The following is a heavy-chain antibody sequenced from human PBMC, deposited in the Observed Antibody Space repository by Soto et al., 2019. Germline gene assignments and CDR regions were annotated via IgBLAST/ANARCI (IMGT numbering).Heavy chain of an antibody. CDR3: AKDLSPVYYYDSSGYTDY. CDR1: GFTFSSYA. D-gene: IGHD3-22*01. V-gene: IGHV3-23*01. J-gene: IGHJ4*02. Sequence: GGSLRLSCAASGFTFSSYAMSWVRQAPGKGLEWVSAISGSGGSTYYADSVKGRFTISRDNSKNTLYLQMNSLRAEDTAVYYCAKDLSPVYYYDSSGYTDYWGQGTLVTVSS. CDR2: ISGSGGST.